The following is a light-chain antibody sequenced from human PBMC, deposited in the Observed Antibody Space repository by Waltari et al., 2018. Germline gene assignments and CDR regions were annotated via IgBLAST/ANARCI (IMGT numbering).Light chain of an antibody. Sequence: QSALTQPPSASGSPGQSVTISCTGTRSDVGGYNSVSWYQQHPGKAPKLMIYEVTKRPSGVPDRFSGSKSGNTASLIVSGLQGEDEADYHCSSYADSDNLVFGGGTKLTVL. CDR2: EVT. J-gene: IGLJ3*02. CDR1: RSDVGGYNS. CDR3: SSYADSDNLV. V-gene: IGLV2-8*01.